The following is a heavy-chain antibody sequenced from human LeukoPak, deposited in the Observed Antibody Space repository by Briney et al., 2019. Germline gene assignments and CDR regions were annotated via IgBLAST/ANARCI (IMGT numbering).Heavy chain of an antibody. CDR2: INHSGST. V-gene: IGHV4-34*01. Sequence: PSETLSLTCAVYGGSFSGYYWSWIRQPPGKGLEWLGEINHSGSTNYNPSLKSRVTISVDTSKNQFSLKLSSVTAADTAVYYCARAPSYCSGGSCYSVYFDYWGQGTLVTVSS. CDR1: GGSFSGYY. D-gene: IGHD2-15*01. J-gene: IGHJ4*02. CDR3: ARAPSYCSGGSCYSVYFDY.